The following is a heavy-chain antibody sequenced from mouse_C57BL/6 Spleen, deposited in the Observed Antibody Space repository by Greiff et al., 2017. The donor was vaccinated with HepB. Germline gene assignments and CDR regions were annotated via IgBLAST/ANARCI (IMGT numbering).Heavy chain of an antibody. V-gene: IGHV5-9-1*02. Sequence: EVQLVESGEGLVKPGGSLKLSCAASGFTFSSYAMSWVRQTPEKRLEWVAYISSGGDYIYYADTVKGRFTISRDNARNTLYLQMSSLKSEDTAMYYCTRDYGNYWYFDVWGTGTMVTVSS. CDR2: ISSGGDYI. CDR1: GFTFSSYA. J-gene: IGHJ1*03. D-gene: IGHD2-1*01. CDR3: TRDYGNYWYFDV.